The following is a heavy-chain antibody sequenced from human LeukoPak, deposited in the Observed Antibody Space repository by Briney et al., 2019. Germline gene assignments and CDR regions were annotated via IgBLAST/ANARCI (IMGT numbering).Heavy chain of an antibody. D-gene: IGHD3-10*01. Sequence: PSETLSLTCAVYGGSFSSYYWGWIRQPPGKGLEWIGSIYYSGSTYYNPSLKSRVTISVDTSKNQFSLKLSSVTAADTAVYYCARLSLWFGEPEGENFDYWGQGTLVTVSS. V-gene: IGHV4-39*01. CDR2: IYYSGST. CDR1: GGSFSSYY. CDR3: ARLSLWFGEPEGENFDY. J-gene: IGHJ4*02.